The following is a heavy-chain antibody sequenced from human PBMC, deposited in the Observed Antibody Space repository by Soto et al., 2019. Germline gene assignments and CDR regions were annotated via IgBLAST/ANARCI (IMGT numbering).Heavy chain of an antibody. CDR3: TRVLIPMVRASGMDV. Sequence: ASVKVSCKTSGYTFTSYAMHWVRQAPGQRLEWMGWINAGNGNTKYSQKFQGRVTMTRDTSTSTVYMELSSLRSEDTAVYYCTRVLIPMVRASGMDVWGQGTSVTVSS. D-gene: IGHD3-10*01. CDR1: GYTFTSYA. CDR2: INAGNGNT. J-gene: IGHJ6*02. V-gene: IGHV1-3*01.